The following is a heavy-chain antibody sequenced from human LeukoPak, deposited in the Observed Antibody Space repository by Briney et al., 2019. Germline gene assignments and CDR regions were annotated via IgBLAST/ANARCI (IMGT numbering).Heavy chain of an antibody. CDR3: ARGDRITMIVVVTPLDY. V-gene: IGHV1-18*01. D-gene: IGHD3-22*01. Sequence: ASVKVSCKASGYTFTSYGISWVRQAPGQGLEWMGWISAYNGNTNYAQKLQGRVTMTTDTSTSTAYMELRSLRSDDTAVYYCARGDRITMIVVVTPLDYWGQGTLVTVSS. CDR1: GYTFTSYG. CDR2: ISAYNGNT. J-gene: IGHJ4*02.